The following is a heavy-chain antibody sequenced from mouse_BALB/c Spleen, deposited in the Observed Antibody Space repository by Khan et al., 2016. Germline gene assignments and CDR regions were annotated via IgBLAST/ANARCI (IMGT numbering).Heavy chain of an antibody. CDR3: ARDSGSRLYYFDY. J-gene: IGHJ2*01. Sequence: QVQLQQSGPGLVAPSQSLSITCTVSGFSLTTYGVHWVRQPPGKGLEWLGIIWAGGKTNYKSALMSRLTISKDNSKSQVFLRMNSLQTDDTAIYYCARDSGSRLYYFDYWGQGSTLTVSS. CDR2: IWAGGKT. CDR1: GFSLTTYG. D-gene: IGHD1-3*01. V-gene: IGHV2-9*02.